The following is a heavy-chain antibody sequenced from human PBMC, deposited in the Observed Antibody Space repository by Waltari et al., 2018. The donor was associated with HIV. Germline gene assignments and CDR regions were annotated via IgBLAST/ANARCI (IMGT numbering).Heavy chain of an antibody. J-gene: IGHJ4*02. CDR2: IGYYGSKK. V-gene: IGHV3-33*01. CDR3: ARDSHYYDSTPFDY. CDR1: GSILIVFE. Sequence: QVHVVEGGGGVGHRGRYLRLACGAPGSILIVFEIHWVRQAPGKGLEWVAVIGYYGSKKDYADSVKGRFTISRDNSKNTLYLQMNSLRAEDTAVYYCARDSHYYDSTPFDYWGQGTLVTVSS. D-gene: IGHD3-22*01.